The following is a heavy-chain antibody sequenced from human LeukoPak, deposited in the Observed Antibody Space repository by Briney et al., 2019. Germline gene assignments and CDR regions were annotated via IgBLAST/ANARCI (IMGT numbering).Heavy chain of an antibody. CDR1: GGSISSGSYY. CDR3: ASGLRYFDLYY. Sequence: PSETLSLTCTVPGGSISSGSYYWSWIRQPAGKGLEWIGRIYTSGSTNYNPSLKSRVTISVDTSKNQFSLKLSSVTAADTAVYYCASGLRYFDLYYWGQGTLVTVSS. D-gene: IGHD3-9*01. V-gene: IGHV4-61*02. CDR2: IYTSGST. J-gene: IGHJ4*02.